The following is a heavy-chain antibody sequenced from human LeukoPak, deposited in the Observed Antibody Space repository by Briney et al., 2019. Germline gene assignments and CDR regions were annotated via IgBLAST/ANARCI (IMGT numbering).Heavy chain of an antibody. J-gene: IGHJ6*03. CDR2: ISSSGSTI. Sequence: PGGSLGLSCAASGFTFSDYYMSWIRQAPGKGLEWVSYISSSGSTIYYADSVKGRFTISRDNAKNSLYLQMNSLRAEDTAVYYCARGSWGDIVLMVYAIRDYYYMDVWGKGTTVTVSS. CDR1: GFTFSDYY. V-gene: IGHV3-11*04. D-gene: IGHD2-8*01. CDR3: ARGSWGDIVLMVYAIRDYYYMDV.